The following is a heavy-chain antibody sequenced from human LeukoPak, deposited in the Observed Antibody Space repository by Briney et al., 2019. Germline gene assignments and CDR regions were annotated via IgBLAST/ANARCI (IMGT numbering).Heavy chain of an antibody. V-gene: IGHV3-7*03. CDR3: ARDGSPGRIKPTGYFQH. CDR2: IKQDGSEK. D-gene: IGHD2-15*01. J-gene: IGHJ1*01. CDR1: GFTFSSNW. Sequence: GGSLRLSCAASGFTFSSNWMSWVRQAPGKGLEWVANIKQDGSEKYYVDSVKGRFTISRDNAKNSLYLQMNSLRAEDTAVYYCARDGSPGRIKPTGYFQHWGQGTLVTVSS.